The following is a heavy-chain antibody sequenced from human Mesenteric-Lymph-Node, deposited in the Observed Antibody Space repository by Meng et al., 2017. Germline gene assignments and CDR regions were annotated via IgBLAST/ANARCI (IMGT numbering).Heavy chain of an antibody. CDR1: GGSLSGYY. CDR3: VRRRNGASSLFDV. D-gene: IGHD2-2*01. Sequence: QVQLRQCGVGLLTSWEPLSLTCTVSGGSLSGYYWSWIRQAPEKGLEFIGDIHFLGSTTYMPSLRSRLTLSRDTSNNQISLTLKSVTAADTATYYCVRRRNGASSLFDVWGPGALVTVSS. CDR2: IHFLGST. J-gene: IGHJ5*02. V-gene: IGHV4-34*01.